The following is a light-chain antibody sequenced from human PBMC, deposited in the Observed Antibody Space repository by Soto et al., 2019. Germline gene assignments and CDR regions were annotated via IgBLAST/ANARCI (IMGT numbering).Light chain of an antibody. CDR1: QSVSSSY. CDR2: GAS. V-gene: IGKV3-20*01. CDR3: HQYGGSPRT. J-gene: IGKJ1*01. Sequence: EIVFTQPPGTLSLPPGERATLSCRASQSVSSSYLAWYQQKPGQAPRLLIYGASSRATGIPDRFSGSGSGTDFTLTISRLEPEDFAVYYCHQYGGSPRTLGQGTKVDIK.